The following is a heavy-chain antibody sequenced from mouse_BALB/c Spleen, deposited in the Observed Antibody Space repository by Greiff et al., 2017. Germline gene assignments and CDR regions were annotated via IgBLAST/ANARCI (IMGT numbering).Heavy chain of an antibody. CDR2: ISYSGST. CDR3: ARWGSPYFDY. CDR1: GYSITSDYA. Sequence: VQLKESGPGLVKPSQSLSLTCTVTGYSITSDYAWNWIRQFPGNKLEWMGYISYSGSTSYNPSLKSRISITRDTSKNQFFLQLNSVTTEDTATYYCARWGSPYFDYWGQGTTLTVSS. J-gene: IGHJ2*01. V-gene: IGHV3-2*02.